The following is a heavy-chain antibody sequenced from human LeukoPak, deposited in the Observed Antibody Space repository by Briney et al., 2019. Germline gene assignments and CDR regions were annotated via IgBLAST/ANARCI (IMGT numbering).Heavy chain of an antibody. CDR2: INPNSGGT. J-gene: IGHJ5*02. D-gene: IGHD3-22*01. Sequence: ASVKVSCKASGYTSTGYYMHWVRQAPGHGLEWMGWINPNSGGTNYAQKFLGRVTMIRDTPISTAYMELSRLRSDDTAVYYCARVDYYDSSGYYPGFDPWGQGTLVTVSS. CDR1: GYTSTGYY. CDR3: ARVDYYDSSGYYPGFDP. V-gene: IGHV1-2*02.